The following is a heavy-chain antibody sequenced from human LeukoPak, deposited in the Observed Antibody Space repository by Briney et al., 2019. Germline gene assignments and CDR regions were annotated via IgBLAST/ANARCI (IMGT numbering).Heavy chain of an antibody. CDR3: ARDGSYGDYMDAFDI. CDR1: GFTFSSYA. CDR2: ISYDGSNK. J-gene: IGHJ3*02. D-gene: IGHD4-17*01. Sequence: GGSLRLSCAASGFTFSSYAMRWVRQAPGKGLEWVAVISYDGSNKYYADSVKGRFTISRDNSKNTLYLQMNSLRAEDTAVYYCARDGSYGDYMDAFDIWGQGTMVTVSS. V-gene: IGHV3-30-3*01.